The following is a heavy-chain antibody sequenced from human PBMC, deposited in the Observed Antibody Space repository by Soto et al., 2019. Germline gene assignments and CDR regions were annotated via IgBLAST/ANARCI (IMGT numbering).Heavy chain of an antibody. CDR3: ARESNGYCSGGSCYDYYYGMDV. CDR1: GYTFTSYG. CDR2: ISAYNGNT. Sequence: ASEKVSCKASGYTFTSYGISWVRQAPGQGLEWMGWISAYNGNTNYAQKLQGRVTMTTDTSTSTAYMELRSLRSDDTAVYYCARESNGYCSGGSCYDYYYGMDVWGQGTTVTVSS. D-gene: IGHD2-15*01. V-gene: IGHV1-18*04. J-gene: IGHJ6*02.